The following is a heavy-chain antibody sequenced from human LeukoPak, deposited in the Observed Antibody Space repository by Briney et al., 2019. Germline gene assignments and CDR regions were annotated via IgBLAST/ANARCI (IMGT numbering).Heavy chain of an antibody. J-gene: IGHJ5*02. V-gene: IGHV1-18*01. Sequence: GESLRISCQGSGYSFTSYGISWVRQAPGQGLEWMGWISAYNGNTNYAQKLQGRVTMTTDTSTSTAYMELRSLRSDDTAVYYCARSNFYGSGSYYKFDPWGQGTLVTVSS. CDR1: GYSFTSYG. CDR3: ARSNFYGSGSYYKFDP. D-gene: IGHD3-10*01. CDR2: ISAYNGNT.